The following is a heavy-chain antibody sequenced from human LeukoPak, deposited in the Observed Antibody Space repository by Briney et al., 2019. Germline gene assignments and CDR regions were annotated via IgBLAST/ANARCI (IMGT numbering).Heavy chain of an antibody. CDR2: INPSGGDT. Sequence: ASVTVSCKPSGYTFTSYYMHWVRQAPGQGLEWMGIINPSGGDTSYAQKFQGRVTTTRDPSTSTVYMDVVSLRPEDTAVYYCARGCRVVPGVHNVGMTSYYNGMDVWGQGTTVTVSS. D-gene: IGHD2-2*01. CDR3: ARGCRVVPGVHNVGMTSYYNGMDV. J-gene: IGHJ6*02. CDR1: GYTFTSYY. V-gene: IGHV1-46*01.